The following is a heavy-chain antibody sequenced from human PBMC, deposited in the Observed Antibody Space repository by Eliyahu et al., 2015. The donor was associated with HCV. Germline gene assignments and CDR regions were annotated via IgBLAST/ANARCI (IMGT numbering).Heavy chain of an antibody. J-gene: IGHJ4*02. CDR3: ASLGGGLVTTSLDY. CDR1: GGSFSGYY. D-gene: IGHD3/OR15-3a*01. CDR2: INHSGST. Sequence: QVQLQQWGAGLLKPSETLSLTCAVYGGSFSGYYWSWIRQPPGKGLEXIGEINHSGSTNYNPSLKSRVTILVDTSKNQFSLKLSSVTAADTAVYYCASLGGGLVTTSLDYWGQGTRVTVSS. V-gene: IGHV4-34*01.